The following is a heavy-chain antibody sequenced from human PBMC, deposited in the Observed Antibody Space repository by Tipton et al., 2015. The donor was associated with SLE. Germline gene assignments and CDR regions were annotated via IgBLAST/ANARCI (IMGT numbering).Heavy chain of an antibody. D-gene: IGHD3-22*01. V-gene: IGHV3-30*04. CDR1: GFTLSNYA. CDR3: AKDRHYYDSSGRYYFDY. Sequence: SLRLSCAAPGFTLSNYAMHWVRQAPGKGLEWVAVISYDGSNKYYADSVKGRFTISRDNSKNTLYLQMNSRRAEDTAVYYCAKDRHYYDSSGRYYFDYWGQGTLVTVSS. CDR2: ISYDGSNK. J-gene: IGHJ4*02.